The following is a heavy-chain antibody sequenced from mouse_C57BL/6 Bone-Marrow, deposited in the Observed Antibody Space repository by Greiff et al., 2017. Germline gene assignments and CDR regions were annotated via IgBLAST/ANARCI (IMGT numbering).Heavy chain of an antibody. CDR1: GYTFTSYW. D-gene: IGHD1-1*01. Sequence: VQLQQPGAELVKPGASVKLSCKASGYTFTSYWMQWVKQRPGQGLEWIGEIDPSDSYTNYNQKFKGKATLTVDTSSSTAYMQLSSLTSEDSAVYYCARPYYYGRAPWFAYGGQGTLVTVSA. CDR2: IDPSDSYT. V-gene: IGHV1-50*01. CDR3: ARPYYYGRAPWFAY. J-gene: IGHJ3*01.